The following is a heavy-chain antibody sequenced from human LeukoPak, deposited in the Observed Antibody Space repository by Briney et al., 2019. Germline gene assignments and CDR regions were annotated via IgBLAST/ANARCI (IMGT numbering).Heavy chain of an antibody. Sequence: ASVKVSCKASGYTSSGYYLHWVRQAPGQGLEWMGWINPNSGGTNSAQKFQGRVTMTRDTSIITAYMELSRLRSDDTAVYFCARGYYDSSDYEYFQHWGQGTLVTVSS. V-gene: IGHV1-2*02. CDR1: GYTSSGYY. J-gene: IGHJ1*01. CDR2: INPNSGGT. D-gene: IGHD3-22*01. CDR3: ARGYYDSSDYEYFQH.